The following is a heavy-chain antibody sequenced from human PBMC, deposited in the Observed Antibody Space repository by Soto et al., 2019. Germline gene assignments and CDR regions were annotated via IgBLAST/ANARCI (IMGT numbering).Heavy chain of an antibody. D-gene: IGHD3-10*01. Sequence: QVQLVQSGAEVKKPGSSVKVSCKASGGTFSSYAISWVRQAPGQGLEWMGGIIPIFGTANYAQKLQGRVTITADECTSTAYRELGNLGSEGTAVYYCARGAYYDGSGNYSQYNWFDPWGQGTLVTVSS. CDR3: ARGAYYDGSGNYSQYNWFDP. J-gene: IGHJ5*02. CDR2: IIPIFGTA. V-gene: IGHV1-69*01. CDR1: GGTFSSYA.